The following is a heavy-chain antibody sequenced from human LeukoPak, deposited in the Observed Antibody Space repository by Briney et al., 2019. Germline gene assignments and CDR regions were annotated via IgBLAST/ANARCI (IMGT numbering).Heavy chain of an antibody. Sequence: WASVTVSCTASGYTFTSFGISWVRQAPGQGLEWMGWISVYNGDTNYAQKFQGRVTMTTDTSTNTAYMELRSLRSDDTAVHYCARETPRGYYGSGTFDYWGQGTLVPVSS. V-gene: IGHV1-18*01. J-gene: IGHJ4*02. CDR1: GYTFTSFG. CDR2: ISVYNGDT. D-gene: IGHD3-10*01. CDR3: ARETPRGYYGSGTFDY.